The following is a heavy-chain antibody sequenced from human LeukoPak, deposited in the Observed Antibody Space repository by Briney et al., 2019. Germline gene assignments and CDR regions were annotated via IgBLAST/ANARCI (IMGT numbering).Heavy chain of an antibody. D-gene: IGHD2-15*01. J-gene: IGHJ4*02. CDR2: IKQDGSEK. CDR1: GFTFSSYA. V-gene: IGHV3-7*01. CDR3: AKVPRQRDATFDY. Sequence: GGSLRLSCAASGFTFSSYAMSWVRQAPGKGLEWVANIKQDGSEKYYVDSVKGRFTISRDNAKNSLYLQMNSLRAEDTAVYYCAKVPRQRDATFDYWGQGTLVTVSS.